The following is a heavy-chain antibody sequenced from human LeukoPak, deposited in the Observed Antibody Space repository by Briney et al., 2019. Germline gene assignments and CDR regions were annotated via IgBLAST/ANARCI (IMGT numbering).Heavy chain of an antibody. CDR2: IYRGGST. J-gene: IGHJ3*02. CDR1: GFTVSGNY. Sequence: GGSLRLSCAASGFTVSGNYMNWVRQAPGKGLEWVSVIYRGGSTYYADSVKGRFTISRDNSKNTLYLQMDSLRAEDTAVYHCARGGAYCVDDCYAFDIWGQGTMVTVSS. D-gene: IGHD2-21*02. CDR3: ARGGAYCVDDCYAFDI. V-gene: IGHV3-66*01.